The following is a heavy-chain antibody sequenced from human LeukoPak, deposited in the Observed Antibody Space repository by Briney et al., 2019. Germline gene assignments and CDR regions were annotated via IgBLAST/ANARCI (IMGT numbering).Heavy chain of an antibody. CDR2: IYWNDDK. D-gene: IGHD2-21*02. Sequence: SGPTLVNPTQTLTLTCTFSGFALSTSGVGVGWIRQIPGKALEWLALIYWNDDKRYSPSLKSRLTITKDTSKHQVVLTMTNMDPVDTATYYCARSVGVTPFDYWGQGTLVTVSS. V-gene: IGHV2-5*01. CDR3: ARSVGVTPFDY. J-gene: IGHJ4*02. CDR1: GFALSTSGVG.